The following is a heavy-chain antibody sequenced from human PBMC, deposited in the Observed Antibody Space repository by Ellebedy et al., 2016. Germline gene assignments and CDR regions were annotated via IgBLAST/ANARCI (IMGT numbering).Heavy chain of an antibody. CDR2: IYYTRTT. CDR3: ARIGGVSFGERPIDY. D-gene: IGHD3-10*01. J-gene: IGHJ4*02. Sequence: SETLSLTCIVSGGSISRYSWSWIWQPPGRGLEWCGNIYYTRTTNYNPSLQSRVTISLDTSKNQFSLRLTFVTAADTAVYYCARIGGVSFGERPIDYWGQGTLVTVSS. V-gene: IGHV4-59*01. CDR1: GGSISRYS.